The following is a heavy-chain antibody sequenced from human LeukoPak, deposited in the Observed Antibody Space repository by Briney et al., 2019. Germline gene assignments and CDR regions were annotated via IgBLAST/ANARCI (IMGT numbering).Heavy chain of an antibody. Sequence: GASVKVSCKPSGYTFAYYYIHWVRQAPGQGLEWMGWIYPKSGGTNSAQKFQGRVTMTRDTSISTAYMELSRLRFDDTAVYYCARVSTSGYRDWLDPWGQGTLVTVSS. D-gene: IGHD3-9*01. V-gene: IGHV1-2*02. CDR2: IYPKSGGT. J-gene: IGHJ5*02. CDR1: GYTFAYYY. CDR3: ARVSTSGYRDWLDP.